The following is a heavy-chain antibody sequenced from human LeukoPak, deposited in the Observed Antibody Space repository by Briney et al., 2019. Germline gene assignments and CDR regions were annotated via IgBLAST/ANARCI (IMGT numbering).Heavy chain of an antibody. CDR2: MNPNSGNT. V-gene: IGHV1-8*01. CDR3: ARGVPTYYYDSSGYYPGY. Sequence: GASVKVSCKASGYTFTGYDINWVRQATGQGLEWMGWMNPNSGNTGYAQKFQGRVTMTRNTSISTAYMELSSLRSEDTAVYYCARGVPTYYYDSSGYYPGYWGQGTLVIVSS. J-gene: IGHJ4*02. D-gene: IGHD3-22*01. CDR1: GYTFTGYD.